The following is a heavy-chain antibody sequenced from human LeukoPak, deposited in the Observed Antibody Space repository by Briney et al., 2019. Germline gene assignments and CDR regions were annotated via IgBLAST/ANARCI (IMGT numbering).Heavy chain of an antibody. V-gene: IGHV3-23*01. CDR3: AKARILTASASGLPSFDP. D-gene: IGHD6-6*01. J-gene: IGHJ2*01. Sequence: PGGSLRLSCAASGFTFSSYAMSWVRQAPGKGLEWVSLISGSGGSTYYADSVKGRFTISRDNAKNTLYLQMNSLRTGETAAYHWAKARILTASASGLPSFDPWGRGTLVPAS. CDR1: GFTFSSYA. CDR2: ISGSGGST.